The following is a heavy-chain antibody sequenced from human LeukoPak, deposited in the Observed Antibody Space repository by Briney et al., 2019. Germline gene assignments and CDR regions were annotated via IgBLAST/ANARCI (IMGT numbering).Heavy chain of an antibody. J-gene: IGHJ4*02. CDR3: AKARMGIAAAGTFFDY. Sequence: GVSLRLSCAASGFTFSSYPMMWLPQGPGKGLVGVSAISGSGGSTYYADSVKGRYTISRDNSKNTLYLQMNSLRAEDTAVYYCAKARMGIAAAGTFFDYWGQGTLVTVSS. D-gene: IGHD6-13*01. CDR1: GFTFSSYP. V-gene: IGHV3-23*01. CDR2: ISGSGGST.